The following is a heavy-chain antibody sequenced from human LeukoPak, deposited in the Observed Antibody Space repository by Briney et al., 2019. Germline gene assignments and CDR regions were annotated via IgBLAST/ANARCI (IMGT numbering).Heavy chain of an antibody. CDR1: GGSISSYY. Sequence: SETLSLTCTVSGGSISSYYWSWIRQPAGKGLEWIGRIYTSGSTNYNPSLKSRVTISVGTSKNQFSLKLSSVPAADTAVYYCAREGVGXXLVLXYXWFDXWGQGTLVTXSS. CDR2: IYTSGST. CDR3: AREGVGXXLVLXYXWFDX. D-gene: IGHD6-13*01. V-gene: IGHV4-4*07. J-gene: IGHJ5*02.